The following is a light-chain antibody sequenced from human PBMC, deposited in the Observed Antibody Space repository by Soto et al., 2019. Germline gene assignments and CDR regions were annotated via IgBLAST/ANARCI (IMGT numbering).Light chain of an antibody. V-gene: IGLV2-8*01. Sequence: QSALTQPPSASGSPGQSVTISCTGTSSDVGSYNFVSWYQHHPGKAPKLIIYEVNKRPSGVPNRFSGSKSGSTASLTVSGLQTEDEADYYCHSYAGSNTYIFGTGTKLTVL. CDR3: HSYAGSNTYI. CDR1: SSDVGSYNF. CDR2: EVN. J-gene: IGLJ1*01.